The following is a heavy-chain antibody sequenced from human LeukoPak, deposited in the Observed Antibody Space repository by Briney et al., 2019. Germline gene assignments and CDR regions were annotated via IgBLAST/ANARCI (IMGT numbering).Heavy chain of an antibody. J-gene: IGHJ5*02. D-gene: IGHD1-26*01. Sequence: ASVKVSCKASGYTFTSYYMHWVRQAPGQGREWMGIINPSGGSTSYAQKFQGRVTMTRDRSTSTVYMELSSLRSEDTAVYYCARDNSVGDNAWWFDPWGQGTLVTVSS. V-gene: IGHV1-46*01. CDR2: INPSGGST. CDR3: ARDNSVGDNAWWFDP. CDR1: GYTFTSYY.